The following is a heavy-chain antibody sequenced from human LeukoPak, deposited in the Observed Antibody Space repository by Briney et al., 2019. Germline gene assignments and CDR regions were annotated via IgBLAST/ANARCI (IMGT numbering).Heavy chain of an antibody. J-gene: IGHJ6*03. D-gene: IGHD6-19*01. CDR2: LYYSGNT. CDR1: GGSISSSSCF. CDR3: ARDPAAVAGHYMDV. V-gene: IGHV4-39*07. Sequence: SETLSLTCTVSGGSISSSSCFWGWIRQPPGKGLEWIGSLYYSGNTYYNPSLKSRVTMSLDTSKNQFSLKLSPVTAADTAVYYCARDPAAVAGHYMDVWGKGTTVTVSS.